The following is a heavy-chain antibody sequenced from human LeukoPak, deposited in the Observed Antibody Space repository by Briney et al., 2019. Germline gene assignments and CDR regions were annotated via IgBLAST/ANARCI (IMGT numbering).Heavy chain of an antibody. J-gene: IGHJ4*02. CDR1: GYTFTSYD. V-gene: IGHV1-8*01. CDR3: ARISTAAGMGYFFDY. D-gene: IGHD6-13*01. CDR2: MNPNSGNT. Sequence: ASVKVSCKASGYTFTSYDNNWVRQATGQGLEWMGWMNPNSGNTGYAQKFQGRVTMTRNTSISTAYMELSSLRSEDTAVYYCARISTAAGMGYFFDYWGQGTLVTVSS.